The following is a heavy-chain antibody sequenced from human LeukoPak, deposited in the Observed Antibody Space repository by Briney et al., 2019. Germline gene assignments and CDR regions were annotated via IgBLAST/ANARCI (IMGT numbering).Heavy chain of an antibody. V-gene: IGHV1-2*02. Sequence: ASVKVSCKASGYTFTSYGISWVRQAPGQGLEWMGWINPNSGGTNYAQKFQGRVTMTRDTSISTAYMELRSLRSDDTAVYYCARDEYYDFWSGPFDYWGQGTLVTVSS. D-gene: IGHD3-3*01. CDR3: ARDEYYDFWSGPFDY. CDR1: GYTFTSYG. CDR2: INPNSGGT. J-gene: IGHJ4*02.